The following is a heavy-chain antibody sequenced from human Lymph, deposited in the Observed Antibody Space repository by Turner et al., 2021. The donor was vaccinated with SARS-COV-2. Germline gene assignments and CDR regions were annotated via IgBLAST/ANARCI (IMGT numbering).Heavy chain of an antibody. CDR3: ARDLGTYGMDV. CDR2: IYSGGTT. D-gene: IGHD6-13*01. Sequence: EVQLVETGVGLTQPAGSLRLACAASGIIVSRNYMNWVRQAPGKGLEWVSVIYSGGTTYYADSVKGRFTISRDNSKNALYLQMNSLRVEDTAVYYCARDLGTYGMDVWGQGTTVTVSS. V-gene: IGHV3-53*02. CDR1: GIIVSRNY. J-gene: IGHJ6*02.